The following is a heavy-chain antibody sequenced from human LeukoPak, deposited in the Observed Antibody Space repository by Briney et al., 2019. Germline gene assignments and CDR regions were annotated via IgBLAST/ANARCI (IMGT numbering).Heavy chain of an antibody. Sequence: ASVKVSCKASGYTFTSYYMHWLRQAPGQGLEWMGIINPSGGSTSYAQKFQGRVTMTRDTSTSTVYMELRSVKYEATYVCYCARHPPDYIDLDVWGQGTMVTVSS. J-gene: IGHJ3*01. D-gene: IGHD3-16*01. CDR1: GYTFTSYY. CDR2: INPSGGST. V-gene: IGHV1-46*01. CDR3: ARHPPDYIDLDV.